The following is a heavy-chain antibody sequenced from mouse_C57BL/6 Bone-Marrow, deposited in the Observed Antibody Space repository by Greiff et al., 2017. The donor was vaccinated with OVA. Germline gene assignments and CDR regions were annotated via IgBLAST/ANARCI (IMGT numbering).Heavy chain of an antibody. D-gene: IGHD2-2*01. Sequence: EVKLVESGGDLVKPGGSLKLSCAASGFTFSSYGMSWVRQTPDKRLEWVATISSGGSYTYYPDSVKGRFTISRDNAKNTLYLQRSSLKSEDTARYYCARQGRGVTTGPYYAMDYWGQGTSVTGSA. CDR3: ARQGRGVTTGPYYAMDY. J-gene: IGHJ4*01. CDR1: GFTFSSYG. CDR2: ISSGGSYT. V-gene: IGHV5-6*01.